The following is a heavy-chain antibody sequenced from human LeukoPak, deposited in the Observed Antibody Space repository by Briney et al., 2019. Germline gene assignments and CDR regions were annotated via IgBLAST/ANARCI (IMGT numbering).Heavy chain of an antibody. V-gene: IGHV3-23*01. D-gene: IGHD3-22*01. CDR3: AKDQGGYYYDSSGYPI. J-gene: IGHJ4*02. CDR1: GFTFSSYA. Sequence: GGSLRLSCEASGFTFSSYAMSWVRQAPGKGLEWVSAISGSGGSTYYADSVKGRFTISRDNSKNTLYLQMNSLRAEDTAVYYCAKDQGGYYYDSSGYPIWGQGTLVTVSS. CDR2: ISGSGGST.